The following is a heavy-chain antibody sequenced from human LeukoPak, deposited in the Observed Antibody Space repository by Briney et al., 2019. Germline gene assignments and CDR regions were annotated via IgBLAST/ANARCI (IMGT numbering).Heavy chain of an antibody. J-gene: IGHJ4*02. D-gene: IGHD6-13*01. V-gene: IGHV1-18*01. Sequence: GASVKVSCKASGFAFTSYGFSWVRQAPGQGLEWMGWISAYNGGTNYAQKLQGRVTMTTDTSTGTAYMELRSLRSDDTAVYYCARAMRQHLAEAFDYWGQGTLVTVSS. CDR1: GFAFTSYG. CDR3: ARAMRQHLAEAFDY. CDR2: ISAYNGGT.